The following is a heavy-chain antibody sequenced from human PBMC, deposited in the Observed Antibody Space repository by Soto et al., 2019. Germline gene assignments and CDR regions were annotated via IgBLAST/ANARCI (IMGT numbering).Heavy chain of an antibody. V-gene: IGHV4-34*01. D-gene: IGHD2-8*01. CDR2: INDSGST. J-gene: IGHJ3*02. CDR3: ARGPHFYCTNGLCYWRSAFDI. CDR1: GGSFSGYY. Sequence: QVQLQQWGAGLLKPSETLSLTCGVYGGSFSGYYWSWIRQPPGKGLEWIGEINDSGSTNYNPSLKSRVTISVDTSKNHFSLKLSSVTAADTAVYYCARGPHFYCTNGLCYWRSAFDIWGQGTMVTVSS.